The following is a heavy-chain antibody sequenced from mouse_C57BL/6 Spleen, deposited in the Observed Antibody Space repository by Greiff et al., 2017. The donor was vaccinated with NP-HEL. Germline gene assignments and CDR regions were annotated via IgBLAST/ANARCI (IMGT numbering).Heavy chain of an antibody. CDR3: TRDTQTGTSAS. J-gene: IGHJ3*01. CDR2: ISSGGAYI. Sequence: EVRLVESGEGLVKPGGSLKLSCAASGFTFSSYAMSWVRQTPEKRLEWVAYISSGGAYIYYAAPVKGRFTISRDNARNTLYLQMSSLKSEDTAMYYCTRDTQTGTSASWGQGTLVTVSA. D-gene: IGHD4-1*01. CDR1: GFTFSSYA. V-gene: IGHV5-9-1*02.